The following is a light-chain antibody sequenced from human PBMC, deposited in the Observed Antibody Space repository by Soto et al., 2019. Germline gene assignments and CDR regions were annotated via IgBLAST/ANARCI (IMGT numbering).Light chain of an antibody. J-gene: IGKJ1*01. CDR1: QSISSY. CDR3: QRSYSTPRT. V-gene: IGKV1-39*01. CDR2: AAS. Sequence: DIQMTQSPSSLSASVGDRVTITCRASQSISSYLNWYQQKPGKAPKLLIYAASSLQSGVPSRFSGSGSGTDFTVTISSLQPEDFATYYCQRSYSTPRTFGRGTKVEIK.